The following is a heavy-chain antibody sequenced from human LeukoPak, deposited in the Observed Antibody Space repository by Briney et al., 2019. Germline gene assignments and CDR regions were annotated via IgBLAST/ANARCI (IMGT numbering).Heavy chain of an antibody. CDR3: ARFSRRYGSGSYYNVGYFDY. V-gene: IGHV1-2*02. CDR1: GYTFTGYY. D-gene: IGHD3-10*01. Sequence: ASVKVSCKASGYTFTGYYMHWVRQAPGQGLEWMGWINPNSGGTNYAQKFQGRVTMTRDTSISTAYMELSRLRSDDTAVYYCARFSRRYGSGSYYNVGYFDYWGQGTLVTVSS. CDR2: INPNSGGT. J-gene: IGHJ4*02.